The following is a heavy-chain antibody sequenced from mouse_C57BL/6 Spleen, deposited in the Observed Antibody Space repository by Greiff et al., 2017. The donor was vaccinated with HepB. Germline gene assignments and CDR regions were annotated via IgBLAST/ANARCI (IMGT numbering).Heavy chain of an antibody. D-gene: IGHD2-2*01. CDR1: GYAFSSSW. Sequence: VQLQESGPELVKPGASVKISCKASGYAFSSSWMNWVKQRPGKGLEWIGRIYPGDGDTNYNGKFKGKATLTADKSSSTAYMQLSSLTSEDSAVYFCARGYDGYLPWFAYWGQGTLVTVSA. J-gene: IGHJ3*01. CDR3: ARGYDGYLPWFAY. CDR2: IYPGDGDT. V-gene: IGHV1-82*01.